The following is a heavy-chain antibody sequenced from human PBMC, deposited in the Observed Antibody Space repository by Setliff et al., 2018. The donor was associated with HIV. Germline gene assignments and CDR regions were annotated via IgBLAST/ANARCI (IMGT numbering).Heavy chain of an antibody. CDR1: DGSISTGSYY. CDR3: ARGRFVGFDY. D-gene: IGHD3-16*02. Sequence: SETLSLTCTVADGSISTGSYYWSWVRQPAGRGLEWIGRIYTSGSTNYNPSLKSRVTMSVDTSKNQFSLNLASVTAADTAVYYCARGRFVGFDYWGQGTLVTVSS. V-gene: IGHV4-61*02. CDR2: IYTSGST. J-gene: IGHJ4*02.